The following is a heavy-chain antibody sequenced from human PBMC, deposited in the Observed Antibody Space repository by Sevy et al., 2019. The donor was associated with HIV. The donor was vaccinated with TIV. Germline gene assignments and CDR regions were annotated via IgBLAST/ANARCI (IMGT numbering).Heavy chain of an antibody. CDR2: FYSSAGT. Sequence: SETRSLTCTVSDVSITSSNYYWGWIRQSPGKGLEWVGSFYSSAGTYYNPSLKSRVTISVDTSKNHFSLRLNSVTAADTAVYFCARTQGESGQGDSRDYPYAGGQYFDHWGQGTPVTVSS. CDR1: DVSITSSNYY. D-gene: IGHD3-22*01. V-gene: IGHV4-39*02. J-gene: IGHJ4*02. CDR3: ARTQGESGQGDSRDYPYAGGQYFDH.